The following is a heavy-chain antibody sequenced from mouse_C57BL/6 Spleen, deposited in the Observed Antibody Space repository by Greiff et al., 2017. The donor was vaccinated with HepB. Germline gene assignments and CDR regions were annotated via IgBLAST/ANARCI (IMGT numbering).Heavy chain of an antibody. CDR1: GFTFSDYG. Sequence: VQLKESGGGLVKPGGSLKLSCAASGFTFSDYGMHWVRQAPEKGLEWVAYISSGSSTIYYADTVKGRFTISRDNAKNTLFLQMTSLRSEDTAMYYCARRQFITTVVVDFDYWGQGTTLTVSS. CDR3: ARRQFITTVVVDFDY. V-gene: IGHV5-17*01. CDR2: ISSGSSTI. J-gene: IGHJ2*01. D-gene: IGHD1-1*01.